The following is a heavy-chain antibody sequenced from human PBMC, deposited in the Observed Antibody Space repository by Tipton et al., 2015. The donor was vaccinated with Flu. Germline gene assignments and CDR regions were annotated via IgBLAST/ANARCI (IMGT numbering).Heavy chain of an antibody. CDR2: VFHTGSS. D-gene: IGHD5-24*01. J-gene: IGHJ3*02. Sequence: TLSLTCTVSGYSISSDYYWGWIRQPPGKGLEWIGNVFHTGSSYYNPSLKSRVTISVDTSKNQFSLKLSSVTAADTAVYYCARGLRDGYNPHDAFDIWGQGTMVTVSS. V-gene: IGHV4-38-2*02. CDR1: GYSISSDYY. CDR3: ARGLRDGYNPHDAFDI.